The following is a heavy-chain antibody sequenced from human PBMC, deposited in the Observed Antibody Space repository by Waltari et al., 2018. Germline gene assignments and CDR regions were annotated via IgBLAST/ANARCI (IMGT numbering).Heavy chain of an antibody. J-gene: IGHJ4*02. CDR3: AMAAGTLY. CDR1: GFTLSTRW. CDR2: INQDGREK. Sequence: EVQLVESGGGLVQPGGSLRLSCAASGFTLSTRWMSWVRQAPGKGQEWVANINQDGREKYYVDSMKGRVTISRDNAKNSFFLQMDSLRAEDTAVYFCAMAAGTLYWGQGTLVTVSS. V-gene: IGHV3-7*01. D-gene: IGHD6-13*01.